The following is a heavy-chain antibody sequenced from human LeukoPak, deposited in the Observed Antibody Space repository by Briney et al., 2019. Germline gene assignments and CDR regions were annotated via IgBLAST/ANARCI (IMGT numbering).Heavy chain of an antibody. Sequence: TGGSLRLSCEASEFTFSTYAMSWVRQAPGKGLEWVSSISSSGAGTYYADSVKGRFAISRDNSKDTLYLQMNGLRVEDTAVYYCANGPGTAGWDYFDYWGQGTLVTVSS. CDR1: EFTFSTYA. V-gene: IGHV3-23*01. J-gene: IGHJ4*02. CDR2: ISSSGAGT. D-gene: IGHD6-19*01. CDR3: ANGPGTAGWDYFDY.